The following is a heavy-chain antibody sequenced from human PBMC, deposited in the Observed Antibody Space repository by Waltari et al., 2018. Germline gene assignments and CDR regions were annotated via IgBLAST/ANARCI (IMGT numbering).Heavy chain of an antibody. CDR2: IRSSGNII. D-gene: IGHD6-6*01. CDR3: AREEYSTSSGAFDI. Sequence: EVQLVESGGGLVQPGGSLRLSCAASGFTFSSYAMNWVRQAPGKGLEWISYIRSSGNIIYYADSVKGRFTISRDNAKNSLYLQMNSLRAEDTAVYFCAREEYSTSSGAFDIWGQGTMVTVSS. V-gene: IGHV3-48*03. J-gene: IGHJ3*02. CDR1: GFTFSSYA.